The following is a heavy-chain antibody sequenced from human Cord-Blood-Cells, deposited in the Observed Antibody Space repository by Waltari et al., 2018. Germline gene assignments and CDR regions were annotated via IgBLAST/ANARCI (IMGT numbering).Heavy chain of an antibody. J-gene: IGHJ3*02. CDR3: ARDIGFWSGYHNPGAFDI. V-gene: IGHV1-18*01. CDR2: ISAYNGNT. Sequence: QVQLVQSGAEVKKPGASVKVSCKASGYTFTSYGISWVRQAPGKGREWMGWISAYNGNTNYAQKLQGRVTMTTDTSTSTAYMELRSLRSDDTAVYYCARDIGFWSGYHNPGAFDIWGQGTMVTVSS. D-gene: IGHD3-3*01. CDR1: GYTFTSYG.